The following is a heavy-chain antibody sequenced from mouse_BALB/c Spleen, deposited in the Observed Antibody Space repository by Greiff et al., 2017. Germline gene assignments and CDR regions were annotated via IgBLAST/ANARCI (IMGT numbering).Heavy chain of an antibody. CDR2: IWAGGST. V-gene: IGHV2-9*02. CDR3: ARGRGVDY. Sequence: VKVVESGPGLVAPSQSLSITCTVSGFSLTSYGVHWVRQPPGKGLEWLGVIWAGGSTNYNSALMPRLSISKDNSKSQVFLKMNSLQTDDTAMYYCARGRGVDYWGQGTTLTVSS. CDR1: GFSLTSYG. J-gene: IGHJ2*01.